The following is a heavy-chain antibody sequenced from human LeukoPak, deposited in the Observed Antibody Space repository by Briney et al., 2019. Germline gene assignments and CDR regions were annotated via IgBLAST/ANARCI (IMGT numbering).Heavy chain of an antibody. CDR2: ISAYNGNT. J-gene: IGHJ4*02. D-gene: IGHD3-22*01. CDR3: ARVVHYYDSSGYSYGFDY. V-gene: IGHV1-18*01. Sequence: ASVKVSCTASGYTFTSYGISWVRQAPGQGLEWMGWISAYNGNTNYAQKLQGRVTMTTDTSTSTAYMELRSLRSDDTAVYYCARVVHYYDSSGYSYGFDYWGQGTLVTVSS. CDR1: GYTFTSYG.